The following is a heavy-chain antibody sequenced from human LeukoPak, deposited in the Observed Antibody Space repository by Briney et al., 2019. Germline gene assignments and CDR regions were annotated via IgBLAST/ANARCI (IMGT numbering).Heavy chain of an antibody. D-gene: IGHD3-10*01. Sequence: GGSLRLSCAASGFTFSDYYMSWIRQAPGKGLEWVSYISSSGSTIYYADSVKGRFTISRDNAKNSLYLQMNSLRSDDTAVYYCARNLWFGESSDAFDMWGQGTMVTVSS. V-gene: IGHV3-11*01. CDR3: ARNLWFGESSDAFDM. J-gene: IGHJ3*02. CDR1: GFTFSDYY. CDR2: ISSSGSTI.